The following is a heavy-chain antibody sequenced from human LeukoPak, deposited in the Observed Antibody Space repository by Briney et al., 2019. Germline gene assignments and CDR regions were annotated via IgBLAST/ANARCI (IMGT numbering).Heavy chain of an antibody. V-gene: IGHV3-30*02. J-gene: IGHJ4*02. CDR3: ARDRAPYVY. CDR1: GFTFSSYG. D-gene: IGHD3-10*02. Sequence: AGGSLRLSCAASGFTFSSYGMHWVRQAPGKGLEWVAFIRYDGSNKYYADSVKGRFTISRDNSKNTLYLQMNSLRAEDTAVYYCARDRAPYVYWGQGTLVTVSS. CDR2: IRYDGSNK.